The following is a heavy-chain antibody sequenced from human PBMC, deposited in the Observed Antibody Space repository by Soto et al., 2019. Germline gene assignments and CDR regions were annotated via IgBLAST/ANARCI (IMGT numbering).Heavy chain of an antibody. J-gene: IGHJ6*02. CDR3: ARASSSWGYYYHGMDV. D-gene: IGHD6-6*01. Sequence: ASVKVSCKASGYTFTSYGMSWVRQAPGQGLEWMGWISANSGNTNYAQKFQGWVTMTTDTSTSTAYMELSRLRSDDTAVYYCARASSSWGYYYHGMDVWGQGTTVTVSS. CDR2: ISANSGNT. CDR1: GYTFTSYG. V-gene: IGHV1-18*01.